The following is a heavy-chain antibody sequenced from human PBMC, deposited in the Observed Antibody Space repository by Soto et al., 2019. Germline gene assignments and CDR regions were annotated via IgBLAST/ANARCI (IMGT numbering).Heavy chain of an antibody. CDR1: GYSFTAYG. J-gene: IGHJ6*02. CDR3: VRDAPPPELRFLEWHNYDYNGMDV. Sequence: QVQVVQSGDEVKETGASVRVSCKTSGYSFTAYGISWVRQAPGQGLEWMGWISCYNGKTKYAQKVQGRVTMTTDTATGRVYMEVGSLRTDDSVIYYSVRDAPPPELRFLEWHNYDYNGMDVWGQGTTVTVSS. CDR2: ISCYNGKT. V-gene: IGHV1-18*01. D-gene: IGHD3-3*01.